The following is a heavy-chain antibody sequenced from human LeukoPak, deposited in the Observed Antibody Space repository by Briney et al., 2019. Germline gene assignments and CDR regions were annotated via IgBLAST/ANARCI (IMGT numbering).Heavy chain of an antibody. CDR1: GFIFSDYS. CDR3: ARDHNYAFDN. Sequence: GGSLRLSCAASGFIFSDYSMNWVRQAPGKGLEWISYIGLSSGRTMYADSVKGRFTTSGANAKNSLYLQMNSLRVEDTAVYFCARDHNYAFDNWGQGILVTVSS. V-gene: IGHV3-48*04. CDR2: IGLSSGRT. J-gene: IGHJ4*02. D-gene: IGHD1-1*01.